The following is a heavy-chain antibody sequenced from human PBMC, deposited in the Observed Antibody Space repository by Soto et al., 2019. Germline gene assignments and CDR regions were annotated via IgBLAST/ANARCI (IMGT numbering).Heavy chain of an antibody. D-gene: IGHD3-3*01. J-gene: IGHJ3*02. CDR3: ARSAPYDFWSGYYPDAFDI. V-gene: IGHV1-8*01. Sequence: QVQLVQSGAEVKKPGASVKVSCKASGYTFTSYDINWVRQATGQGLEWMGWMNPNSGNTGYAQKFQGRVTMTRNTSISTAYMELRSLRSEDTAVYYCARSAPYDFWSGYYPDAFDIWGQGTMVTVSS. CDR1: GYTFTSYD. CDR2: MNPNSGNT.